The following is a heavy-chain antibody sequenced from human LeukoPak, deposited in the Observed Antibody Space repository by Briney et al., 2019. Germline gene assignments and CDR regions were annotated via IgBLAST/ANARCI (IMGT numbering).Heavy chain of an antibody. J-gene: IGHJ4*02. V-gene: IGHV3-21*01. D-gene: IGHD3-22*01. CDR1: GFTFST. Sequence: GGSLRLSCAASGFTFSTMNWVRQAPGKGLEWVSCISSSSTYIYYADSVEGRFTISRDNAENSLFLEMNSLRAEDTAVYYCARDLGTTMITSLGYWGQGTLVTVSS. CDR3: ARDLGTTMITSLGY. CDR2: ISSSSTYI.